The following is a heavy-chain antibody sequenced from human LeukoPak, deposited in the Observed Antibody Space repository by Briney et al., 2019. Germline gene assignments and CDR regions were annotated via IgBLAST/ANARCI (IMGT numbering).Heavy chain of an antibody. CDR3: ARHLGCSSTSCPKSY. J-gene: IGHJ4*02. CDR1: GYTFTSYG. Sequence: GASVKVSCKASGYTFTSYGISWVRQAPGQGLEWMGWISAYNGDTNYAQKLQGRVTMTTDTSTSTAYMELRSLRSDDTAVYYCARHLGCSSTSCPKSYWGQGTLVTVSS. V-gene: IGHV1-18*01. CDR2: ISAYNGDT. D-gene: IGHD2-2*01.